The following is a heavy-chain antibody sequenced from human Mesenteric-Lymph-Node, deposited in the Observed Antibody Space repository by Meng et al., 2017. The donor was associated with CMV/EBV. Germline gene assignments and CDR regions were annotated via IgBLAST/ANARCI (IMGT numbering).Heavy chain of an antibody. CDR1: AFTFSSYT. Sequence: GESLKISCAASAFTFSSYTMSWVRQAPGKGLEWVSGIGGSATSTYYADSVKGRFTISRDNAKNSLYLQMNSLRAEDTALYSCARARGSYLRDAFDIWGQGTMVTVSS. V-gene: IGHV3-23*01. CDR2: IGGSATST. J-gene: IGHJ3*02. CDR3: ARARGSYLRDAFDI. D-gene: IGHD1-26*01.